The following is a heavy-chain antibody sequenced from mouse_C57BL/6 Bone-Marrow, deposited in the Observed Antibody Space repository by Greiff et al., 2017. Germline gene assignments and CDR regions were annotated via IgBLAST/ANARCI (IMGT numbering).Heavy chain of an antibody. CDR1: GYTFTEYS. D-gene: IGHD1-1*01. CDR2: FYPGSGST. J-gene: IGHJ3*01. Sequence: QVQLKESGAELVKPGASVKLSCKASGYTFTEYSIHWVKQRSGQGLEWIGWFYPGSGSTKYNEKFKDKATLTADKSSSTAYMELSRLTSEASAVYFCARHEDRYGRSPSLDYWGQGTLVTVSA. V-gene: IGHV1-62-2*01. CDR3: ARHEDRYGRSPSLDY.